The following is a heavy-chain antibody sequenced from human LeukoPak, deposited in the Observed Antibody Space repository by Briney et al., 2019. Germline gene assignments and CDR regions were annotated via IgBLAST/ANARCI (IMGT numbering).Heavy chain of an antibody. J-gene: IGHJ6*03. CDR3: ANAVSRYYYYMDV. D-gene: IGHD1-1*01. Sequence: PGGSLRLSCAASGFTFSSYWMHWVRQAPGKGLVWVSRINSDGSSTSYADSVKGRFTISRDNSKNTLYLQMNSLRAEDTAVYYCANAVSRYYYYMDVWGKGTTVTVSS. CDR1: GFTFSSYW. V-gene: IGHV3-74*01. CDR2: INSDGSST.